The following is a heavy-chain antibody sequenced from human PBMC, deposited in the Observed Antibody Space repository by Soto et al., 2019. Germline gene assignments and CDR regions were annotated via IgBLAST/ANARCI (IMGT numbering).Heavy chain of an antibody. D-gene: IGHD1-26*01. Sequence: GGSLRLSCAASGFTFSSYAMHWVRQAPGKGLEWVAVISYDGSNKYYADSVKGRFTISRDNSKNTLYLQMNSLRAEDTAVYYCARDRMEVGAYGPSHYYYYGMDVWGQGTTVTVSS. CDR2: ISYDGSNK. CDR1: GFTFSSYA. CDR3: ARDRMEVGAYGPSHYYYYGMDV. J-gene: IGHJ6*02. V-gene: IGHV3-30-3*01.